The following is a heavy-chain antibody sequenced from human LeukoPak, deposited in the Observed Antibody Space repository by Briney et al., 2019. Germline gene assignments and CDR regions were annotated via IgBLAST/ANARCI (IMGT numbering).Heavy chain of an antibody. CDR3: ARSAFAEGYFDL. J-gene: IGHJ2*01. CDR2: FYHGGST. Sequence: SETLSLTCTVSGGSITGGGYSWSWLRQAPGKGLEWIGYFYHGGSTSYNPSLRSRVTISVDRSKNQFSLKLTSVTAADTAVYYCARSAFAEGYFDLWGRGTLVTASP. CDR1: GGSITGGGYS. V-gene: IGHV4-30-2*01.